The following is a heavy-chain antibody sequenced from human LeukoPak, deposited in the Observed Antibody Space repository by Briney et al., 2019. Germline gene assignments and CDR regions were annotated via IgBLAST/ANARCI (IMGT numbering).Heavy chain of an antibody. D-gene: IGHD5-12*01. V-gene: IGHV3-23*01. Sequence: GGSLRLSCAASGFTFSSYAMTWVRHAPGKGLEWVSAITGGGDTTYYADSVKGRFTISRDNSKNTLYLQMNSLRAEDTAVYYCAKDRERWVVATTYYFDYWGQGTLVTVSS. CDR3: AKDRERWVVATTYYFDY. CDR1: GFTFSSYA. CDR2: ITGGGDTT. J-gene: IGHJ4*02.